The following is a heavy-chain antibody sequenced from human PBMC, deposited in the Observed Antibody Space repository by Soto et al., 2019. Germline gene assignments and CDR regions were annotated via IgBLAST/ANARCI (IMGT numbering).Heavy chain of an antibody. J-gene: IGHJ6*02. CDR2: ISYSGSTI. Sequence: GGSLSLSCSGSGFTFRDNGINWVRQAPGKGLEWVSYISYSGSTIYYADSVRGRFTISRDNAKNSLYLQMNSLTDEDTAVYYCARDNYYDILTGYRDYGMDVWGQGTTVTVSS. D-gene: IGHD3-9*01. CDR3: ARDNYYDILTGYRDYGMDV. V-gene: IGHV3-48*02. CDR1: GFTFRDNG.